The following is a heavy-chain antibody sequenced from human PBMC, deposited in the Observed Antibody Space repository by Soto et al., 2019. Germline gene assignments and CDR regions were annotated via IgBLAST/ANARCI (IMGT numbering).Heavy chain of an antibody. Sequence: GGSLRLSCTASGFTFGDYAMSWVRQAPGKGLEWVGLIRSKAYGGTTEYAASVKGRFTISRDDSKSIAYLQMNSLKTEDTAVYYCTRERDWNYEAFDYWGQGTLVTVSS. V-gene: IGHV3-49*04. D-gene: IGHD1-7*01. CDR1: GFTFGDYA. CDR2: IRSKAYGGTT. J-gene: IGHJ4*02. CDR3: TRERDWNYEAFDY.